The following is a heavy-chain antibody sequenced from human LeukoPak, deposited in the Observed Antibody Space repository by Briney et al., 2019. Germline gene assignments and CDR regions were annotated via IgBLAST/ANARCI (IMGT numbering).Heavy chain of an antibody. CDR2: IKSKTDGGTT. CDR1: GFTFSNAW. V-gene: IGHV3-15*01. Sequence: GGSLRLSCAASGFTFSNAWMSWVRQAPGKGLEWVGRIKSKTDGGTTDYAAPVKGRFTISRDDSKNTLYLQMNSLKTEDTAVYYCTTDYYDSSGYYGFDYWGQGTLVTVSS. J-gene: IGHJ4*02. D-gene: IGHD3-22*01. CDR3: TTDYYDSSGYYGFDY.